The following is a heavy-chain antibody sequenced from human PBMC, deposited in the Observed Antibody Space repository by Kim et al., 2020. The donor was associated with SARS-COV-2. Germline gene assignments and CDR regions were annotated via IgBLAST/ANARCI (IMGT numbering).Heavy chain of an antibody. Sequence: SVKDSCKASGGTFSSYAISWVRQAPGQGLEWMGGIIPIFGTANYAQKFQGRVTITADESTSTAYMELSSLRSEDTAVYYCARGNPSDYVWGSYRLDYWGQGTLVTVSS. CDR3: ARGNPSDYVWGSYRLDY. CDR1: GGTFSSYA. V-gene: IGHV1-69*13. CDR2: IIPIFGTA. D-gene: IGHD3-16*02. J-gene: IGHJ4*02.